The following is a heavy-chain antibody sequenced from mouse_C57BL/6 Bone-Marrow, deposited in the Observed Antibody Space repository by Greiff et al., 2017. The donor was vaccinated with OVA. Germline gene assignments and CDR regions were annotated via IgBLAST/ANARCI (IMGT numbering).Heavy chain of an antibody. V-gene: IGHV1-61*01. CDR3: ARLGYGAWFAY. Sequence: QVQLQQPGAELVRPGSSVKLSCKASGYTFTSYWMDWVKQRPGQGLEWIGNIYPSDSETHYNQKFKDKATLTVDKSSSTAYMQLSSLTSEDSAVYYCARLGYGAWFAYWGQGTLVTVSA. CDR2: IYPSDSET. CDR1: GYTFTSYW. D-gene: IGHD2-2*01. J-gene: IGHJ3*01.